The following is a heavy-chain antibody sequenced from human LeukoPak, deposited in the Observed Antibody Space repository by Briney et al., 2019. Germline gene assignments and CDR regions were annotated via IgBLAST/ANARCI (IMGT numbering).Heavy chain of an antibody. V-gene: IGHV4-34*01. CDR2: VNHSGTT. CDR1: GGSFSGYY. Sequence: PSETLSLTCAVHGGSFSGYYWSWIRQPPGKGLEWIGEVNHSGTTNYNPSLKSRVTISVDTSKNQFSLKLTSVTAADTAVYFCARDRDGMGVWGQGTTVTVSS. J-gene: IGHJ6*02. CDR3: ARDRDGMGV.